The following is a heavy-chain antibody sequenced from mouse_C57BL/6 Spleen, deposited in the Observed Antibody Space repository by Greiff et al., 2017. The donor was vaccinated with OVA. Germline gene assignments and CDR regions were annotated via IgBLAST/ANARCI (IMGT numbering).Heavy chain of an antibody. V-gene: IGHV5-6*02. CDR3: ARRPTVVGDY. CDR1: GFTFSSYG. CDR2: ISSGGSYT. J-gene: IGHJ4*01. D-gene: IGHD1-1*01. Sequence: EVKLMESGGDLVKPGGSLKLSCAASGFTFSSYGMSWVRQTPDKRLEWVATISSGGSYTYYPDSVKGRFTISRDNAKNTLYLQMSSLKSEDTAMYYCARRPTVVGDYWGQGTSVTVSS.